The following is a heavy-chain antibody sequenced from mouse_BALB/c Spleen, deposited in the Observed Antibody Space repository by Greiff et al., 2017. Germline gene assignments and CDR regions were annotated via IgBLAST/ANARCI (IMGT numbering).Heavy chain of an antibody. D-gene: IGHD2-4*01. CDR1: GFTFSSFG. J-gene: IGHJ4*01. CDR2: ISSGSSTI. CDR3: ARKLRRGYYAMDY. Sequence: EVQLVESGGGLVQPGGSRKLSCAASGFTFSSFGMHWVRQAPEKGLEWVAYISSGSSTIYYADTVKGRFTISRDNPKNTLFLQMTSLRSEDTAMYYCARKLRRGYYAMDYWGQGTSVTVSS. V-gene: IGHV5-17*02.